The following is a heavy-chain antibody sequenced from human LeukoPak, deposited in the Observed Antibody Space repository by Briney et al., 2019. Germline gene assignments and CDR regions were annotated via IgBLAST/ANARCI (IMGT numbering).Heavy chain of an antibody. D-gene: IGHD3-3*01. CDR1: GYTFTAYY. V-gene: IGHV1-2*02. CDR3: ARGSSLRFLEWSAGDFDY. Sequence: ASVKVSCKASGYTFTAYYMHWVRLAPGQGLEWMGWITPNSGGTKYAQRFQGRVTMTRDTSISTAYMELSGLRSDDTAVYYCARGSSLRFLEWSAGDFDYWGQGTLVTVSS. CDR2: ITPNSGGT. J-gene: IGHJ4*02.